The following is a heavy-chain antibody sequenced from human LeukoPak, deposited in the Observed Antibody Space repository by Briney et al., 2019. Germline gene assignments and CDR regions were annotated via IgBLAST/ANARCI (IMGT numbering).Heavy chain of an antibody. CDR3: AKGMTHTYYYYAMDV. J-gene: IGHJ6*02. CDR2: LSRSSSYI. CDR1: GFTFSTYT. V-gene: IGHV3-21*01. Sequence: GGSLRLSCAASGFTFSTYTMHWVRQAPGKGLEWVSSLSRSSSYIKYADSVKGRFTISRDNSKNTVYLQMNSLRGEDSAVYYCAKGMTHTYYYYAMDVWGQGTTVTVS.